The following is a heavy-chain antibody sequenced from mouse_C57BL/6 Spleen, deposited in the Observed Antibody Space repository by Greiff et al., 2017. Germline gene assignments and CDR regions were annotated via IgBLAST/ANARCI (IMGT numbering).Heavy chain of an antibody. Sequence: VQLQQSGAELVKPGASVKMSCKASGYTFTSYWITWVKQRPGQGLEWIGDLYPGSGSTNYNEKFKSKATLTVDTSSSTAYMQLSSLTSEDSAFYYCARPGTGAWFAYWGQVTLVTVSA. CDR1: GYTFTSYW. V-gene: IGHV1-55*01. CDR2: LYPGSGST. D-gene: IGHD3-3*01. CDR3: ARPGTGAWFAY. J-gene: IGHJ3*01.